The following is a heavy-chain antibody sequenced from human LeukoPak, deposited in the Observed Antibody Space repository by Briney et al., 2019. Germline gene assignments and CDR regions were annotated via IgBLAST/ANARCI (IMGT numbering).Heavy chain of an antibody. CDR2: ITSGGST. Sequence: GGSLRLSCAASGFTFSIYAMHWVRQAPGKGLEWVSVITSGGSTYYADSVKGRFTISRDNSKNTLCLQMNSLRAEDTAVYYCAKRLPVVGDRNRAFDYWGQGTLVTVSS. J-gene: IGHJ4*02. CDR3: AKRLPVVGDRNRAFDY. V-gene: IGHV3-23*01. D-gene: IGHD2-21*02. CDR1: GFTFSIYA.